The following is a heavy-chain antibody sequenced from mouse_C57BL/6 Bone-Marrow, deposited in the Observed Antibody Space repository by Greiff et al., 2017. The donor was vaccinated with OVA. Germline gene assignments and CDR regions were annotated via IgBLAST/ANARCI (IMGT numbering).Heavy chain of an antibody. CDR3: VSYYSNYYAMDD. Sequence: VQLQQSGAELVKPGASVKLSCKASGYTFTSYWMHWVKQRPGPGLEWIGMIHTNSGSTNYNEKFKSKATLPVDKSSSTAYMQLSSLTSEDSTVYYCVSYYSNYYAMDDWGQGTSVTVSS. V-gene: IGHV1-64*01. J-gene: IGHJ4*01. CDR1: GYTFTSYW. D-gene: IGHD2-5*01. CDR2: IHTNSGST.